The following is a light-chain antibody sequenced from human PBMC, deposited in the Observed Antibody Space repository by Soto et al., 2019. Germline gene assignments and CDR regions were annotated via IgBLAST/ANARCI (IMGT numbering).Light chain of an antibody. J-gene: IGKJ1*01. CDR2: GAS. CDR3: QQYGNSPQT. CDR1: QSVSSSY. Sequence: EIVLTQSPSTLSLSPGERSTLSCMASQSVSSSYLAWYQQKPGQAPRLLIYGASSRATGIPDRFSGSGSGTDLTLTISRLEPEDFAVYYCQQYGNSPQTFGQGTKVDIK. V-gene: IGKV3-20*01.